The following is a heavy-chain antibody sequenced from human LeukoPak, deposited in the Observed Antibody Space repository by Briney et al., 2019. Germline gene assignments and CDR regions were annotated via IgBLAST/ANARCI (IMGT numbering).Heavy chain of an antibody. V-gene: IGHV3-23*01. Sequence: GGSLRLSCAASGFTFSSYSMNWVRQAPGKGLEWVSTTDTDGSKYYADSVKGRFTISRDNSKNTLYLQMNSLRAEDTAVYYCAKDRSGSRCWGQGTPVTVSS. CDR1: GFTFSSYS. CDR2: TDTDGSK. D-gene: IGHD2-15*01. CDR3: AKDRSGSRC. J-gene: IGHJ4*02.